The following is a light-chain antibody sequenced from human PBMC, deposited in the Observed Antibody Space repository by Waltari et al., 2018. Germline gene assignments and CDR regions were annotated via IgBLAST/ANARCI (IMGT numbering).Light chain of an antibody. CDR2: DAS. CDR3: QQYGDLPLT. CDR1: QDISNY. J-gene: IGKJ4*01. V-gene: IGKV1-33*01. Sequence: DIQMPQSPSSLSASVGDRVTITCQASQDISNYLNWYQQKPGKAPKLLIYDASYLETGVPSRFSGSGSGTDFTFTIISLQPEDIATYYCQQYGDLPLTFGGGTKVEIK.